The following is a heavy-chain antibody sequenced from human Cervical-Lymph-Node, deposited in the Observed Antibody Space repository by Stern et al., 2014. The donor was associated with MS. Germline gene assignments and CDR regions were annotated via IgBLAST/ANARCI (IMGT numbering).Heavy chain of an antibody. J-gene: IGHJ4*02. Sequence: QVQLVQSGAEVKKPGASVKVSCKASGYTFTGFYMHWVRQAPGQGLEWMGRINPKSGGKNYAQKVQGRVTMTSDTSISTAYMELSRLRSDDTAVYYCARWGSTVTNYYFDYWGQGTLVTVSS. V-gene: IGHV1-2*06. CDR3: ARWGSTVTNYYFDY. CDR2: INPKSGGK. CDR1: GYTFTGFY. D-gene: IGHD4-17*01.